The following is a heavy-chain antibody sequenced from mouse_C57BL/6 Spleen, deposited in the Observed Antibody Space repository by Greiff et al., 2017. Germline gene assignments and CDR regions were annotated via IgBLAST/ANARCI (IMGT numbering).Heavy chain of an antibody. CDR3: ARGLALMGFDY. Sequence: VQLQQSGPGLVKPSQSLSLTCSVTGYSITSGYYWNWIRQFPGNILEWMSYISYDGSNNYKPSLKNRISITRDTSKNQFFLKLNSVTTEDTATYYCARGLALMGFDYWGQGTTLTVSS. CDR1: GYSITSGYY. V-gene: IGHV3-6*01. D-gene: IGHD1-3*01. CDR2: ISYDGSN. J-gene: IGHJ2*01.